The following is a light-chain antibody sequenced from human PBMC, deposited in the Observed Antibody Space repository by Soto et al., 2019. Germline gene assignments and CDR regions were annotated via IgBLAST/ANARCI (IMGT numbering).Light chain of an antibody. Sequence: QSALTQPRSVSGSPGQSVTLSCTGTSSDVGSYNYVSWYQQHPGKAPKLMIDDVNKRPSGVPDRFSGSRSGNTASLTISGLQVEDEADYYCCSYAGSYTWVFGGGTKLTVL. CDR1: SSDVGSYNY. J-gene: IGLJ3*02. CDR3: CSYAGSYTWV. V-gene: IGLV2-11*01. CDR2: DVN.